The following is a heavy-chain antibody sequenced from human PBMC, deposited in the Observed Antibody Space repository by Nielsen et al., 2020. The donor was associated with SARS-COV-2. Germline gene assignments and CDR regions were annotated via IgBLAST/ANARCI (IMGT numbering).Heavy chain of an antibody. V-gene: IGHV3-23*01. J-gene: IGHJ4*02. CDR3: ASITAMVEDGGYFDY. CDR1: GITFSTYA. CDR2: ISGSGDRT. D-gene: IGHD5-18*01. Sequence: GESLKISCVASGITFSTYAMSWVRQAPGKGLEWVSGISGSGDRTYYGDSVRGRFTISRDNSKNTLYLQMNSLRAEDTAVYYCASITAMVEDGGYFDYWGQGTLVTVSS.